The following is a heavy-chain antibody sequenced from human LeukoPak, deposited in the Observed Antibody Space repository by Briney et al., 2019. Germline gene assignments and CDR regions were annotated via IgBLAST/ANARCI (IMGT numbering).Heavy chain of an antibody. J-gene: IGHJ4*02. CDR1: GYTFTGYY. D-gene: IGHD6-13*01. CDR2: INPNSGGT. CDR3: ALSNSWQAFDY. V-gene: IGHV1-2*02. Sequence: ASVKVSCEASGYTFTGYYMHWVRQAPGQGPEWMGWINPNSGGTNYAQKFQGRVTMTRDTSISTAYMELNRLRSDHAAVYYCALSNSWQAFDYWGQGTLVTVSS.